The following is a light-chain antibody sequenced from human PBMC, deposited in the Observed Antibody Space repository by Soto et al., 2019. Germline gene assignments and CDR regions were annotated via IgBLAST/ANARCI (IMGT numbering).Light chain of an antibody. CDR1: SSDIGGYNH. J-gene: IGLJ3*02. Sequence: QSALTQPTSVSGSPGQSITISCTGVSSDIGGYNHVSWYQQHPGNVPRLIIYDVDNRPLGISNRFSGSQSGNTASLSISGLQAEAEADYSCCAYTATTTLSWVFGGGTKGTVL. CDR3: CAYTATTTLSWV. CDR2: DVD. V-gene: IGLV2-14*03.